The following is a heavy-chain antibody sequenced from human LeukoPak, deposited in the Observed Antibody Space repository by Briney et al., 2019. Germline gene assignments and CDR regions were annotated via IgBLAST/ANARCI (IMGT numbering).Heavy chain of an antibody. D-gene: IGHD3-10*01. CDR3: ARAFVRFGKPPKFDY. V-gene: IGHV3-48*02. J-gene: IGHJ4*02. CDR2: ISSSSSTI. CDR1: GFTFSSYS. Sequence: PGGSLRLSCAASGFTFSSYSMNWVRQAPGKGLEWVSYISSSSSTIYYADSVKGRFTISRDNAKNSLYPQMNSLRDEDTAVYYWARAFVRFGKPPKFDYWGQGTLVTVSS.